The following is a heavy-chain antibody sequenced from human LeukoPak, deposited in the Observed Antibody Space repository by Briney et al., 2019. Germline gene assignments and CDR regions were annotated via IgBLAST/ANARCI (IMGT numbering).Heavy chain of an antibody. J-gene: IGHJ4*02. CDR3: ARVGPGRDSMTIFGVARSKILDY. Sequence: ASVKVSCKASGYTFTGYYMHWVRQAPGQGLEWMGWINPNSGGTNYAQKFQGRVTMTRDTSISTAYMELSRLRSEDTAVYYCARVGPGRDSMTIFGVARSKILDYWGQGTLVTVSS. CDR1: GYTFTGYY. V-gene: IGHV1-2*02. D-gene: IGHD3-3*01. CDR2: INPNSGGT.